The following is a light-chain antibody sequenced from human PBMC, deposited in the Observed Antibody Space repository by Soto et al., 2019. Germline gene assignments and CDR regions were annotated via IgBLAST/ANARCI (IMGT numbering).Light chain of an antibody. Sequence: EIVLTQSPGTLSLSPGERATLSCRGSQSVSSSYLAWYQQKPGQAPRLLIYGASSRATGIPDRFSGSGSGTDSTLTISRLEPEDFAVYYCQQYGSSPRYTFGQGTKLEIK. CDR2: GAS. CDR1: QSVSSSY. V-gene: IGKV3-20*01. CDR3: QQYGSSPRYT. J-gene: IGKJ2*01.